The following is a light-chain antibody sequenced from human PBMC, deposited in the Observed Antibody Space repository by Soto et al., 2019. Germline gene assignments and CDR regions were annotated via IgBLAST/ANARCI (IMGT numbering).Light chain of an antibody. CDR2: AAS. V-gene: IGKV1-39*01. J-gene: IGKJ1*01. CDR1: QSISNS. CDR3: QQSYSTPWT. Sequence: DIQMTQSPSSLSASVGDRVTITCRASQSISNSLNWYQQKPGQAPKLLIYAASRLQSGVPSRLSGSGSGTDFTLTISSLEQEDFATYYCQQSYSTPWTFGQGKKVEIK.